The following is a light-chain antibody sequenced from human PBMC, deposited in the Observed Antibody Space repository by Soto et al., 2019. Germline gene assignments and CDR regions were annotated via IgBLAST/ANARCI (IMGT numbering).Light chain of an antibody. J-gene: IGKJ1*01. CDR2: DAS. V-gene: IGKV3-15*01. CDR3: QQYNNWPRT. Sequence: EIVMSQSPATLSVSPGERATLSCRASQSVNNKLAWFQQKPGQAPRLLMFDASARANGIPARFSASGSGTEFTLTISSLQSEDFALYYCQQYNNWPRTFGQGTKVETK. CDR1: QSVNNK.